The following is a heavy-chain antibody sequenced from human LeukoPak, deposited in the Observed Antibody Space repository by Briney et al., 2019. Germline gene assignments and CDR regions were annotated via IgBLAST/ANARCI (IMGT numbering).Heavy chain of an antibody. J-gene: IGHJ4*02. D-gene: IGHD3-9*01. CDR1: GYTFTSYG. V-gene: IGHV1-18*01. CDR3: ARDLWPHYDILTGYSPVDY. CDR2: ISAYNGNT. Sequence: ASVKVSCKASGYTFTSYGISWVRQAPGQGLEWMGWISAYNGNTNYAQKLQGRVTMTTDTSTSTAYMELRSLRSDDTAMYYCARDLWPHYDILTGYSPVDYWGQGTLVTVSS.